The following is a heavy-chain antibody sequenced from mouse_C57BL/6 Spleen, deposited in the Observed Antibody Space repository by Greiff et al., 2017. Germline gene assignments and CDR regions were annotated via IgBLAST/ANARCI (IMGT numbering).Heavy chain of an antibody. CDR3: ARQGIYYGKEGYFYY. V-gene: IGHV1-85*01. Sequence: VQLQQSGPELVKPGASVKLSCKASGYTFTSYDINWVKQRPGQGLEWIGWIYPRDGSTKYNEKFKGKATLTVDTSSSTAYMELHSLTSEDSAVYFCARQGIYYGKEGYFYYWGQGTTLTVSS. CDR1: GYTFTSYD. D-gene: IGHD2-1*01. J-gene: IGHJ2*01. CDR2: IYPRDGST.